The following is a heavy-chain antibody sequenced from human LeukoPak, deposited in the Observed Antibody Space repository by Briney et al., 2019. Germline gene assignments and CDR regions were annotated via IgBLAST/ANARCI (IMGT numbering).Heavy chain of an antibody. CDR2: IYYSGST. J-gene: IGHJ5*02. D-gene: IGHD6-13*01. CDR1: GGSISSYY. V-gene: IGHV4-59*08. CDR3: ARHGAAAGTGWFDP. Sequence: SETLSLTCTVSGGSISSYYWSWIRQPPGKGLEWIGYIYYSGSTNYNPSLKSRVTISVDTSKNQFSLKLSSVTAADTAVYYCARHGAAAGTGWFDPWGQGTLVTVSS.